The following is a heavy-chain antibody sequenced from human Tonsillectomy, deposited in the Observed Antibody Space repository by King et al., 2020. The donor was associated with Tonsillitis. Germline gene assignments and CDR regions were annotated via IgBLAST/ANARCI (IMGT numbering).Heavy chain of an antibody. D-gene: IGHD6-13*01. V-gene: IGHV5-51*01. CDR3: ARRIAAADFDH. CDR1: GYTFSNYW. Sequence: VQLVESGAEVKKPGESLKISCKGSGYTFSNYWIGWVRQMPGKVQEWRGIIYPGDSDTRYSPPFRGQVTISADKSISTAYLQWSSLKASDTAMYYCARRIAAADFDHWGQGTLVTVS. J-gene: IGHJ4*02. CDR2: IYPGDSDT.